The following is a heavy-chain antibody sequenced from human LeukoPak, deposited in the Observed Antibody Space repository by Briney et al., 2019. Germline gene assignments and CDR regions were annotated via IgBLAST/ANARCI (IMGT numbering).Heavy chain of an antibody. CDR1: GGSISSYY. V-gene: IGHV4-59*01. Sequence: SETLSLTCTVSGGSISSYYWSWIRQPPGKGLEWIGCIYYSGSTNYDPSLKSRVTISVDTSKNQFSLKLSSVTAADTAVYYCARGTVVTANDYWGQGTLVTVSS. J-gene: IGHJ4*02. CDR2: IYYSGST. CDR3: ARGTVVTANDY. D-gene: IGHD4-23*01.